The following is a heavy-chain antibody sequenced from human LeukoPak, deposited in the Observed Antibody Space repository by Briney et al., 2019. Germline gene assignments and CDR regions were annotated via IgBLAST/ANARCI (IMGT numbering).Heavy chain of an antibody. D-gene: IGHD3-16*01. V-gene: IGHV4-61*02. Sequence: SGTLSLTCTVSGVSISSRYHYWTWIRQPAGKGLEWIGRIYSSGSTNYNPSLQSRVAISLDTSENQFSLMLTSVTAADTAVYYCARDGGWDYYYYYMDVWGKGTTVTVSS. J-gene: IGHJ6*03. CDR2: IYSSGST. CDR1: GVSISSRYHY. CDR3: ARDGGWDYYYYYMDV.